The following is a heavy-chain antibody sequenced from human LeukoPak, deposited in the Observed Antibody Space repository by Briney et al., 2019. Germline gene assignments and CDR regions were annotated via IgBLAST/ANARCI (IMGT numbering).Heavy chain of an antibody. J-gene: IGHJ4*02. CDR2: INHSGST. D-gene: IGHD3-22*01. CDR1: GGSFSGYS. V-gene: IGHV4-34*01. CDR3: GRDSRGPDY. Sequence: PPETLSLTCAVYGGSFSGYSWSWIPQSPGKGLECIGEINHSGSTNYNPSLKSRVTISVDTSKNQISLKLNSVAAADTAVYYCGRDSRGPDYWGQGTLVTVSS.